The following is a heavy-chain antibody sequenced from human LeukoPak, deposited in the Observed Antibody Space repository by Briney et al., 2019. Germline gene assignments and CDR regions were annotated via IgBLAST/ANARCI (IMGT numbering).Heavy chain of an antibody. CDR1: GGTFSSYA. D-gene: IGHD1-26*01. CDR2: IIPILGTA. J-gene: IGHJ4*02. V-gene: IGHV1-69*13. CDR3: AREGSGSSIDY. Sequence: ASVKVSCKASGGTFSSYAISWVRQAPGQGLEWMGGIIPILGTANYAQKFQGRVTITADESTRTAHMELSSLRSEDTAVYYCAREGSGSSIDYWGQGTLVTVSS.